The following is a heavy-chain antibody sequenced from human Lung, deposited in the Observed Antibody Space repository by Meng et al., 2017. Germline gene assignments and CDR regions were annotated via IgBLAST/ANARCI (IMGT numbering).Heavy chain of an antibody. CDR2: ITHSGST. Sequence: QVQQKQGGAACVEPWTTRVSTCFVSVWSFSDYHRSWMRWPLGNALEWIGEITHSGSTNYNPSFESCVTISFDTSQNNFSLKLSSVTAAESAVYYCARGPTTKAHDFDYWGQGTLVTVSS. CDR3: ARGPTTKAHDFDY. D-gene: IGHD4-11*01. CDR1: VWSFSDYH. J-gene: IGHJ4*02. V-gene: IGHV4-34*01.